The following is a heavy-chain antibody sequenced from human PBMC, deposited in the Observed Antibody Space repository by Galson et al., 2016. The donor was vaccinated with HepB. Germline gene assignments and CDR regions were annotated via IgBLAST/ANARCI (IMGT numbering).Heavy chain of an antibody. Sequence: SLRLSCAASGFDFGTYAMSWVRQAPGKGLEWVSTITGSGAGTYYVESVKGRFTISSDASKNTVSLQMNSLRAEDTAIYYCAKDMHIRAAGSFGLGVWGLGTTVTVSS. V-gene: IGHV3-23*01. CDR2: ITGSGAGT. J-gene: IGHJ6*02. CDR3: AKDMHIRAAGSFGLGV. CDR1: GFDFGTYA. D-gene: IGHD6-13*01.